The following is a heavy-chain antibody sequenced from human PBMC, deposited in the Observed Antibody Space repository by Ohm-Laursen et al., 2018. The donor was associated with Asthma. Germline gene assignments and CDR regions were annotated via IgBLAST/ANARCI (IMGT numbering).Heavy chain of an antibody. CDR3: ARDLMDWYSPSLDF. CDR1: VFTFSSNS. CDR2: ISNDGSKK. V-gene: IGHV3-30*04. D-gene: IGHD3/OR15-3a*01. J-gene: IGHJ4*02. Sequence: SLRLSCSASVFTFSSNSMHWVRQAPGKGLEWVAVISNDGSKKNYADSVKGRFTISRDDSTSTLYLHMNSLRPDDTAVYFCARDLMDWYSPSLDFWGQGTLVTVSS.